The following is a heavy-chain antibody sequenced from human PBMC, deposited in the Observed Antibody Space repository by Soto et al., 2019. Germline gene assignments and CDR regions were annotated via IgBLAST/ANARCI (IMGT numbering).Heavy chain of an antibody. Sequence: QLQLQESGPGLVKPSETLSLTYTVSGGSISSSRYYWGWIRQPPGKGLEWIGSIYYSGNTYYNPSLKSRVTISVDTSKSHFSLKLSSVTAADTAVYDCARHGPYNDFWIFGVVILWGQGTLVTVSS. V-gene: IGHV4-39*01. D-gene: IGHD3-3*01. CDR1: GGSISSSRYY. CDR2: IYYSGNT. J-gene: IGHJ4*02. CDR3: ARHGPYNDFWIFGVVIL.